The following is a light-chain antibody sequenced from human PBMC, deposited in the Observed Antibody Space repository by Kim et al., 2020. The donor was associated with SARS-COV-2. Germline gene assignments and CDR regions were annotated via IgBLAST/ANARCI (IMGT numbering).Light chain of an antibody. J-gene: IGLJ2*01. V-gene: IGLV1-44*01. CDR1: RSSTGSNT. CDR2: SNS. Sequence: GQKVTISCSGGRSSTGSNTVNWYQQLPGTAPKLLFYSNSQRPSGVPDRFSGSKSGTSASLAISGLQSEDGADYYCAAWDDSLNGPLFGGGTQLTVL. CDR3: AAWDDSLNGPL.